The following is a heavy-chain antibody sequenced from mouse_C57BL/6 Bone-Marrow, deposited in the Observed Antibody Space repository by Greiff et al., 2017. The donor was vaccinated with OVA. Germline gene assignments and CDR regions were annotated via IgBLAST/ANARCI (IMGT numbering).Heavy chain of an antibody. CDR3: ARWGIYYGSSYWYFDV. Sequence: VQLQQSGPELVKPGASVKISCKASGYAFSSSWMNWVKQRPGKGLEWIGRIYPGDGDTNYNGKFKGKATLTADKSSSTAYMQLSSLTSEDSAVYFCARWGIYYGSSYWYFDVWGTGTTVTVSS. V-gene: IGHV1-82*01. J-gene: IGHJ1*03. CDR2: IYPGDGDT. CDR1: GYAFSSSW. D-gene: IGHD1-1*01.